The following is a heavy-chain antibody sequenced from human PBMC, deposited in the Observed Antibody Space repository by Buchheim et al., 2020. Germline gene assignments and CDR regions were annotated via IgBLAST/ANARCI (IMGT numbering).Heavy chain of an antibody. J-gene: IGHJ6*02. Sequence: QVQLVESGGGVVQPGRSLRLSCAASGFTFSSYAMHWVRQAPGKGLEWVAVISYDGSNKYYADSVKGRFTISRDNSKNTLYLQMNSLRAEDTAVYYCARGPEQLGRPKDYYYYYGMDVWGQGTT. D-gene: IGHD6-6*01. V-gene: IGHV3-30*04. CDR2: ISYDGSNK. CDR1: GFTFSSYA. CDR3: ARGPEQLGRPKDYYYYYGMDV.